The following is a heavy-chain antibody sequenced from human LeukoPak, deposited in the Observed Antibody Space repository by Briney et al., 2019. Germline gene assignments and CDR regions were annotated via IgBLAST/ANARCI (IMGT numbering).Heavy chain of an antibody. D-gene: IGHD2/OR15-2a*01. J-gene: IGHJ6*02. CDR3: ARDRPFRPYGMDV. V-gene: IGHV3-53*01. CDR1: GFTFSSNY. Sequence: GGSLRLSCAASGFTFSSNYMSWVRQAPGKGLEWVSVIYSGGSTYYADSVKGRFTISRDNSKNTLYLQMNSLRAEDTAVYYCARDRPFRPYGMDVWGQGTTVTVSS. CDR2: IYSGGST.